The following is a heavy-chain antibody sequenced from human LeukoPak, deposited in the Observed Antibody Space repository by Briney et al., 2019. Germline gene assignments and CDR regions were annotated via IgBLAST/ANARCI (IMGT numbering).Heavy chain of an antibody. CDR1: GGTFSSYA. J-gene: IGHJ4*02. V-gene: IGHV1-69*13. CDR2: IIPIFGTA. D-gene: IGHD3-22*01. CDR3: ARDLRSYYDSSGYPGAD. Sequence: SVKVSCKASGGTFSSYAISWVRQAPGQGFEWMGGIIPIFGTANYAQKFQGRVTITADESTSTAYMEPSSLRSEDTAVYYCARDLRSYYDSSGYPGADWGQGTLVTVSS.